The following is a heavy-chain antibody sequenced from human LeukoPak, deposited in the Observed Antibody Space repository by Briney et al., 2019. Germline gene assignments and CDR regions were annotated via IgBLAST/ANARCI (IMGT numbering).Heavy chain of an antibody. Sequence: GGSLRLSCAASGFTFSAYWMRWVRQAPGKGLVWVAHITSDGSSTAYADSVKGRFTISRDNTKNTLYLQMNNLRAEDTAVYYCARARCSRNSCNTESDYWGQGTLVTVSS. D-gene: IGHD2-2*01. J-gene: IGHJ4*02. CDR1: GFTFSAYW. CDR2: ITSDGSST. V-gene: IGHV3-74*01. CDR3: ARARCSRNSCNTESDY.